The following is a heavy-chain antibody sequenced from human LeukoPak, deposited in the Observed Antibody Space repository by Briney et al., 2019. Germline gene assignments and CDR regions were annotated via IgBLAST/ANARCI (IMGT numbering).Heavy chain of an antibody. J-gene: IGHJ4*02. CDR2: IHYSGST. CDR1: GGSISSGDYY. D-gene: IGHD3-10*01. Sequence: PSQTLSLTCTVSGGSISSGDYYWSWIRQPPGKGLEWIGYIHYSGSTYHNPSLKSRVTISVDTSKNQFSLKLSSVTAADTAVYYCSRDRRRGPFDYWGQETLVTVSS. V-gene: IGHV4-30-4*08. CDR3: SRDRRRGPFDY.